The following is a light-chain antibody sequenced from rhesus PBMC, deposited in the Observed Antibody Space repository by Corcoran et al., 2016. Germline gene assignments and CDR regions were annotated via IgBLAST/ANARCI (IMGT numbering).Light chain of an antibody. CDR1: SSDIGYSDS. V-gene: IGLV2-19*02. Sequence: AAPTQSPSVSGSTGQSITIFCTGTSSDIGYSDSVSWYQQHPGKAPKLMIYEVSKRPSGVSDRFSGSKSGNTASLTISGLQAEDEADYYCSAYAGSVSFYVFGPGTRLAVL. CDR3: SAYAGSVSFYV. CDR2: EVS. J-gene: IGLJ1*01.